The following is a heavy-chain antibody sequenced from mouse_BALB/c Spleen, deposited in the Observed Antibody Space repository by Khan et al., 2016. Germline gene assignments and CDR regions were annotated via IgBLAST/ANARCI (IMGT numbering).Heavy chain of an antibody. CDR2: IYPGDCDT. CDR3: AQITRTRVAMDY. CDR1: GYAFSSYW. Sequence: QVQLQQSGAELVRPGSSVKISCKASGYAFSSYWMNWVKQRPGQGLEWIGQIYPGDCDTNYNGKFKGKATLTADKSSSTAYMQLSSLTSEASAVYFCAQITRTRVAMDYWGQGTSVTVSS. D-gene: IGHD1-1*01. V-gene: IGHV1-80*01. J-gene: IGHJ4*01.